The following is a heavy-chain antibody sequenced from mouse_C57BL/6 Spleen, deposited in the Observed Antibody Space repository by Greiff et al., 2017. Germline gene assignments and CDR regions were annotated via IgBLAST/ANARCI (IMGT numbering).Heavy chain of an antibody. CDR3: TREEGYDGYSLAWFAY. J-gene: IGHJ3*01. Sequence: EVKLMESGEGLVKPGGSLKLSCAASGFTFSSYAMSWVRQTPEKRLEWVAYISSGGDYIYYADTVKGRFTISRDNARNTLYLQMSSLKSEDTAMYYCTREEGYDGYSLAWFAYWGQGTLVTVSA. V-gene: IGHV5-9-1*02. D-gene: IGHD2-3*01. CDR1: GFTFSSYA. CDR2: ISSGGDYI.